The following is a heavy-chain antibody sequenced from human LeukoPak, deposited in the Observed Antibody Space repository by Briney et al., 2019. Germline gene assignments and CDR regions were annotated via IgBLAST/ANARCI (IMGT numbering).Heavy chain of an antibody. CDR1: GFTFSSYA. CDR2: ISYDGSNK. CDR3: ARDEGYYYYGMDV. J-gene: IGHJ6*02. Sequence: GRSLRLSCAASGFTFSSYAMHWVRQAPGKGLEWVAVISYDGSNKYYADSVKGRFTISRDNSKNTLYLQMNSLRAEDTAVYYCARDEGYYYYGMDVWGQGTTVTVSS. V-gene: IGHV3-30-3*01.